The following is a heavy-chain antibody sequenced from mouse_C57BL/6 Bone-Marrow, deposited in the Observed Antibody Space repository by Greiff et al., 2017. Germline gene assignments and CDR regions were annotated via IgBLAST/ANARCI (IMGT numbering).Heavy chain of an antibody. CDR2: IDPENGDT. V-gene: IGHV14-4*01. Sequence: VQLQQSGAELVRPGASVKLSCTASGFNIKDDYMHWVKQRPEQGLEWIGWIDPENGDTEYASKFQGKATITADTSSNTAYLQLSSLTSEDTAVYYCTTLRVNYYYAMDYWGQGTSVTVSS. CDR1: GFNIKDDY. D-gene: IGHD2-1*01. CDR3: TTLRVNYYYAMDY. J-gene: IGHJ4*01.